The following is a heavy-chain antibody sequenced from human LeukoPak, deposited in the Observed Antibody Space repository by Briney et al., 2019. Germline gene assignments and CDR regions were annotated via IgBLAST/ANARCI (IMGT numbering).Heavy chain of an antibody. J-gene: IGHJ4*02. D-gene: IGHD4-23*01. Sequence: GGSLRLSCAASGFTFSSYGMHWVRQAPGKGLEWVAVISYDGSNKYYADSVKGRFTISRDNSKNTLYLQMNSLRAEDTAVYYCARGDYGGNFPFDYWGQGTLVTVSS. V-gene: IGHV3-30*03. CDR3: ARGDYGGNFPFDY. CDR2: ISYDGSNK. CDR1: GFTFSSYG.